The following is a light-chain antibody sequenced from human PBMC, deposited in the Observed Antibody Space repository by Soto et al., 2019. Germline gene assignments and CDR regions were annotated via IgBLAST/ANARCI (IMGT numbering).Light chain of an antibody. CDR1: SSNIGAGYD. J-gene: IGLJ3*02. CDR2: GNS. CDR3: QSYDSSLSAWV. Sequence: QSVLTQPPSVSGAPGQRVTISCTGSSSNIGAGYDVHWYQQLPGTAPKLLIYGNSNRPSGVPDRFSGSKSGTSASLAITGRQAEDEDDDYCQSYDSSLSAWVFGAGTKLTVL. V-gene: IGLV1-40*01.